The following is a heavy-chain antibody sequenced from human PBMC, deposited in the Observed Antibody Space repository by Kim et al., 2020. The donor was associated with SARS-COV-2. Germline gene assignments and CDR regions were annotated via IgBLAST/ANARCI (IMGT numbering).Heavy chain of an antibody. CDR3: ARGREQQLVFGYSYYYYM. Sequence: SETLSLTCAVYGGSFSGYYWSWIRQPPGKGLEWIGEINHSGSTNYNPSLKSRVTISVDTSKNQFSLKLSSVTAADTAVYYCARGREQQLVFGYSYYYYM. D-gene: IGHD6-13*01. J-gene: IGHJ6*03. CDR1: GGSFSGYY. V-gene: IGHV4-34*01. CDR2: INHSGST.